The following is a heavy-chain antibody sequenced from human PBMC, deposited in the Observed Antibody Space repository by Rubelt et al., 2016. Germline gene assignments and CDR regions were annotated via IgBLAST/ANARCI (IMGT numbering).Heavy chain of an antibody. CDR1: GGSISSSSYY. CDR3: ARGKRWLQDWFDP. CDR2: ISYSGST. J-gene: IGHJ5*02. V-gene: IGHV4-39*01. D-gene: IGHD5-24*01. Sequence: QLQLQESGPGLVKPSETLSLTCTVSGGSISSSSYYWGWIRQPPGKGLEWIGSISYSGSTYYNPSRKCRVTISGDTAKNKVSRKLSSVTAADTAVYYCARGKRWLQDWFDPWGQGTLVTVSS.